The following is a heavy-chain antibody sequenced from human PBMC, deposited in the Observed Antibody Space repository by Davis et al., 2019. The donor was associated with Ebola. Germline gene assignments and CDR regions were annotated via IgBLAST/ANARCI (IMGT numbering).Heavy chain of an antibody. Sequence: ASVKVSCKASGYTFTSYYMHWVRQAPGQGLEWMGIINPSGGSTSYAQKFQGRVTMTRDTSTSTVYMELSSLRSEDTAVYYCARAPSSSWYRAWFDYWGQGTLVTVSS. V-gene: IGHV1-46*01. CDR1: GYTFTSYY. J-gene: IGHJ4*02. D-gene: IGHD6-13*01. CDR2: INPSGGST. CDR3: ARAPSSSWYRAWFDY.